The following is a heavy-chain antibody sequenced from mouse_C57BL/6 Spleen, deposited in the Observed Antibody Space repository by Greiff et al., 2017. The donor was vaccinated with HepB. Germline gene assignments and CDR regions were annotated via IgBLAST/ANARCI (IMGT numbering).Heavy chain of an antibody. D-gene: IGHD1-1*01. J-gene: IGHJ3*01. Sequence: VQLQQSGAELVRPGASVTLSCKASGYTFTDYEMHWVKQTPVHGLEWIGAIDPETGGTAYNQKFKGKAILTADKSSSTAYMELRSLTSEDSAVEYCTRYYCGAYWGQGTRVTVSA. CDR2: IDPETGGT. CDR3: TRYYCGAY. V-gene: IGHV1-15*01. CDR1: GYTFTDYE.